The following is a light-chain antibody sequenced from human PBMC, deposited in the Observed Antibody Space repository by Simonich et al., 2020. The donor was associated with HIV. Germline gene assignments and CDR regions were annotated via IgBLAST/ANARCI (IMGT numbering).Light chain of an antibody. CDR2: DFN. CDR1: SSDVGCYNY. V-gene: IGLV2-14*01. CDR3: SSYTSSITVV. Sequence: QSALTQPASVSGSPGQSITISCIGTSSDVGCYNYVSWYQQYPGKAPKFMIYDFNQRPSGVSNRFSGSKSGNTASLTISGLQAEDEADYYCSSYTSSITVVFGGGTKVTVL. J-gene: IGLJ3*02.